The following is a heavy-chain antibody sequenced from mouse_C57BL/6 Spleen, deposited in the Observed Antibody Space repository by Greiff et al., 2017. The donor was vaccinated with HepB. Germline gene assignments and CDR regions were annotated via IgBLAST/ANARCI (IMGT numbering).Heavy chain of an antibody. J-gene: IGHJ2*01. V-gene: IGHV3-6*01. Sequence: EVQRVESGPGLVKPSQSLSLTCSVTGYSITSGYYWNWIRQFPGNKLEWMGYISYDGSNNYNPSLKNRISITRDTSKNQFFLKLNSVTTEDTATYYCARGNYYYGSSYEYFDYWGQGTTLTVSS. CDR2: ISYDGSN. CDR3: ARGNYYYGSSYEYFDY. CDR1: GYSITSGYY. D-gene: IGHD1-1*01.